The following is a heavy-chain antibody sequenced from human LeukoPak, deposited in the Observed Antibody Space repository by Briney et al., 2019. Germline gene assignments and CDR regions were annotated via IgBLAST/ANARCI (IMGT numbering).Heavy chain of an antibody. CDR3: ASNPPNTGDFYY. CDR1: GYTFTNLD. J-gene: IGHJ4*02. CDR2: MSPNSGDT. V-gene: IGHV1-8*01. Sequence: ASVKVSCKTSGYTFTNLDINWLRQAPGQGLEWMGWMSPNSGDTGYAQKFQCRVSMSNNTSISTAYMELSSLTSEDTAVYYCASNPPNTGDFYYWGLGSLVTVSS. D-gene: IGHD1-1*01.